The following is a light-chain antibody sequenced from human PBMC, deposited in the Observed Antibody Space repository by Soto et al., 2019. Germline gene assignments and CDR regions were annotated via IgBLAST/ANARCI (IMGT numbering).Light chain of an antibody. CDR3: SSYTISTTLV. Sequence: QSVLTQPASVSGSPGQSITISCTGTSSDLGGYNYVTWYQQHPGKAPKLMIYEVSNRPSGVSNRFSGSKSGNTASLTISGLQAEDEADCYCSSYTISTTLVFGTGTKLTVL. CDR1: SSDLGGYNY. CDR2: EVS. V-gene: IGLV2-14*01. J-gene: IGLJ1*01.